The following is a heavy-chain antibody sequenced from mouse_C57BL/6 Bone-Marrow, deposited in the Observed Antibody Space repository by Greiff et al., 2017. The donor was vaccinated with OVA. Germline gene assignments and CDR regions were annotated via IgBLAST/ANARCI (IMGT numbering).Heavy chain of an antibody. J-gene: IGHJ2*01. D-gene: IGHD1-1*02. CDR3: ARDRITLGFDY. Sequence: VQLQESGPGLVKPSQSLSLTCSVTGYSITSGYYWNWIRQFPGNKLEWMGYISYDGSNNYNPSLKNRISITRDTSKNQFFLKLNSVTTEDTATYYCARDRITLGFDYWGQGTTLTVSS. CDR2: ISYDGSN. V-gene: IGHV3-6*01. CDR1: GYSITSGYY.